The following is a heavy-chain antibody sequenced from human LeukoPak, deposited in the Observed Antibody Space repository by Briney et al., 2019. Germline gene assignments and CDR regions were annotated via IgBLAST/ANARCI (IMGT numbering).Heavy chain of an antibody. CDR2: INHSGST. V-gene: IGHV4-34*01. J-gene: IGHJ4*02. D-gene: IGHD3-16*01. CDR3: AREGVYDGYAYFDY. CDR1: GGSFSGYY. Sequence: SETLSLTCAVYGGSFSGYYWSWIRQPPGKGLEWIGEINHSGSTNYNPSLKSRVTISVDTSKNQFSLKLSSVTAADTAVYYRAREGVYDGYAYFDYWGQGTLVTVSS.